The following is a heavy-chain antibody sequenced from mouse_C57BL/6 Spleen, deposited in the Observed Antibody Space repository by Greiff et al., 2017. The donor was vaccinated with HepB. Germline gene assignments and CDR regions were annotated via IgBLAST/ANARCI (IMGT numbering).Heavy chain of an antibody. J-gene: IGHJ4*01. CDR3: ARSLYDGYYRYYAMDY. CDR2: INPSSGYT. Sequence: VQGVESGAELARPGASVKMSCKASGYTFTSYTMHWVKQRPGQGLEWIGYINPSSGYTKYNQKFKDKATLTADKSSSTAYMQLSSLTSEDSAVYYCARSLYDGYYRYYAMDYWGQGTSVTVSS. V-gene: IGHV1-4*01. CDR1: GYTFTSYT. D-gene: IGHD2-3*01.